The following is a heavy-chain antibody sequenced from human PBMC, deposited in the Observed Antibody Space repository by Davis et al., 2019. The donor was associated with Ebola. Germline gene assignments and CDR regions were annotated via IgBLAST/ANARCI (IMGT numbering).Heavy chain of an antibody. D-gene: IGHD3-22*01. J-gene: IGHJ6*02. CDR2: IYHSGST. CDR1: GGSISSGGYS. Sequence: MPSETLSLTCAVSGGSISSGGYSWSWIRQPPGKGLEWIGYIYHSGSTYYNPSLKSRVTISVDRSKNQFSLKLSSVTAADTAVYYCARARSGGGYYPLLYSGMDVWGQGTTVTVSS. V-gene: IGHV4-30-2*01. CDR3: ARARSGGGYYPLLYSGMDV.